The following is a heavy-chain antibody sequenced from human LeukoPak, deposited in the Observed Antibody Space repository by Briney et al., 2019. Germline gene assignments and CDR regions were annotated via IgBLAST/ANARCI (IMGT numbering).Heavy chain of an antibody. V-gene: IGHV3-48*02. D-gene: IGHD6-13*01. CDR3: ARGRGLAAAGTKRGVFDS. CDR1: GFTFSSYS. Sequence: PGGSLRLSCAASGFTFSSYSMNWVRQTPGKGLEWVSYISSSSSTIYYADSVKGRFTISRDNANNSLYLQMNSLRDEDTAVYYCARGRGLAAAGTKRGVFDSWGQGTLVTVSS. CDR2: ISSSSSTI. J-gene: IGHJ4*02.